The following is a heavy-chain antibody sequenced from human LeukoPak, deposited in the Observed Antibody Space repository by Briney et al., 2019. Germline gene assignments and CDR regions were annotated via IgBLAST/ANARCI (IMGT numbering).Heavy chain of an antibody. CDR1: GFTFSSYE. CDR2: ISSSGSTI. D-gene: IGHD3-10*01. CDR3: ARDWGGRRMNYFFDY. Sequence: GGSLRLSCAASGFTFSSYEMNWVRQAPGKGLEWVSYISSSGSTIYYADSVKGRFTISRDNAKNSLYLQMNSLRAEDTAVYYWARDWGGRRMNYFFDYWGQGTLVTVSS. V-gene: IGHV3-48*03. J-gene: IGHJ4*02.